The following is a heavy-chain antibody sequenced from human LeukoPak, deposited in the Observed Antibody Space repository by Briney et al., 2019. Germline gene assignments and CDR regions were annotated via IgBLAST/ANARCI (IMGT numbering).Heavy chain of an antibody. CDR2: IYSDGRT. Sequence: GGSLRLSCAASGFTVSNKYMTWVRQAPGKGLEWVSLIYSDGRTYYADSVKGRCTISRDNSKNTLYLQMNSLRAEDTAVYYCAKRGYSYGPPMGYFDYWGQGTLVTVSS. J-gene: IGHJ4*02. CDR3: AKRGYSYGPPMGYFDY. D-gene: IGHD5-18*01. V-gene: IGHV3-53*01. CDR1: GFTVSNKY.